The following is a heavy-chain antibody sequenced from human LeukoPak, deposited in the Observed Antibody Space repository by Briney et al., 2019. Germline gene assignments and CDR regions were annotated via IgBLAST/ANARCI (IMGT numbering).Heavy chain of an antibody. J-gene: IGHJ5*02. Sequence: SETLSLTCAVYGGSFSGYYWSWIRQTPGNGLEWIGEINHRVSISYNPSLESRVTMSLDTSKNQFSLKLSSVTAADTAVYYCASRYSSSWYNWFDPWGQGTLVTVSS. D-gene: IGHD6-13*01. CDR1: GGSFSGYY. CDR2: INHRVSI. CDR3: ASRYSSSWYNWFDP. V-gene: IGHV4-34*01.